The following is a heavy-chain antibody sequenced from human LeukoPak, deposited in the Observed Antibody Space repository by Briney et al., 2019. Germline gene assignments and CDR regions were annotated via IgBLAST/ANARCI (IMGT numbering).Heavy chain of an antibody. Sequence: GGSLRLSCAASGFTFSSYSMSWVRQAPGKGLEWVANIKHDGSEKSYVDSVKGRFSVFRDNAKNSLYLQMSSLRAEDTAVYYCAKGGHVKYYFDYWGQGTLVTVSS. D-gene: IGHD6-6*01. CDR3: AKGGHVKYYFDY. V-gene: IGHV3-7*01. CDR1: GFTFSSYS. J-gene: IGHJ4*02. CDR2: IKHDGSEK.